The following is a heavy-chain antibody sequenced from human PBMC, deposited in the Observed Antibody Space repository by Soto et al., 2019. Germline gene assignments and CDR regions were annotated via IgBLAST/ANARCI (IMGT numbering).Heavy chain of an antibody. CDR3: ARRIGPAAVEY. J-gene: IGHJ4*02. Sequence: EVQLVESGGGLVQPGGSLRLSCAASGFTFSSYSMNWVRQAPGKGLEWVSYISSSSSTIYYADSVKGRFTISRDNAKNSLYLQMNSLRAEDTAVYYCARRIGPAAVEYWGQGTLVTVSS. D-gene: IGHD2-2*01. CDR2: ISSSSSTI. V-gene: IGHV3-48*01. CDR1: GFTFSSYS.